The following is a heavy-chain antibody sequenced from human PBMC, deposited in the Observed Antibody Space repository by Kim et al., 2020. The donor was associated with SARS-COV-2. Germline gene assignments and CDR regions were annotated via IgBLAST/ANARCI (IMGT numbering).Heavy chain of an antibody. J-gene: IGHJ4*01. CDR3: VRGGYLDG. V-gene: IGHV3-74*01. CDR1: GFMFSSYW. CDR2: IKSDGTTT. D-gene: IGHD2-15*01. Sequence: GGSLRLSCAASGFMFSSYWMRWVRQVPGRGLVWVSRIKSDGTTTTYADSVKGRFTISRDNTKNTVYLQMNSLRVEDTAVYYCVRGGYLDGWHQGTLVTV.